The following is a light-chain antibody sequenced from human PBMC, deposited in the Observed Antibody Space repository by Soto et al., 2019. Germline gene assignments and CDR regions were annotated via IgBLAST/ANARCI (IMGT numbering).Light chain of an antibody. J-gene: IGKJ4*01. CDR2: IAS. V-gene: IGKV1-9*01. Sequence: DMQITQSPSSLSASIGDRVTITCRASQGISNYLAWYQQKPGKAPKLLIYIASTLQGGVPSRFSGSGSGTDFSLTISSLQPEDVATYYCQYLNSFPLTFGGGTKVDIK. CDR3: QYLNSFPLT. CDR1: QGISNY.